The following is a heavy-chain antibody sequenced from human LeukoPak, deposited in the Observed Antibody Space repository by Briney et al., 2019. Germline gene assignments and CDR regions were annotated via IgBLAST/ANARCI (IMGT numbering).Heavy chain of an antibody. CDR2: INPSGGST. Sequence: ASVKVSCKASGYTFTDYYLHWVRQAPGQGLEWMGIINPSGGSTSYAQKFQGRVTMTRDMSTSTVYMELSSLRSEDTAVYYCAREVGGGRIDPWGQGTLVTVSS. CDR3: AREVGGGRIDP. J-gene: IGHJ5*02. D-gene: IGHD1-26*01. CDR1: GYTFTDYY. V-gene: IGHV1-46*01.